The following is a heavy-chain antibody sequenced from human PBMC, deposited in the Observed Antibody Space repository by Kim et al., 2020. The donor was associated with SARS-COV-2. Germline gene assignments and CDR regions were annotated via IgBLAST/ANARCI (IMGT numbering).Heavy chain of an antibody. V-gene: IGHV3-23*01. CDR1: GFTFSSYA. CDR2: IRGGGALP. CDR3: AKCSYCYGNEAFDV. Sequence: GGSLRLSCAGSGFTFSSYAMGWVRQAPGKGLEWVSFIRGGGALPTYSDSVKGRFTISRDNSKNTLFLQMNSLRAEDTALYYCAKCSYCYGNEAFDVWGQGTSVTV. D-gene: IGHD3-16*02. J-gene: IGHJ3*01.